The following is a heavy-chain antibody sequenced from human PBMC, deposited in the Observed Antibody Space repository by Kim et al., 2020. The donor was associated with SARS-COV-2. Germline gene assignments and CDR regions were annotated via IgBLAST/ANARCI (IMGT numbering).Heavy chain of an antibody. J-gene: IGHJ4*02. CDR2: ISGSGGST. V-gene: IGHV3-23*01. Sequence: GGSLRLSCAASGFTFSSYAMSWVRQAPGKGLEWVSVISGSGGSTYYADSVKGRFTISRDNSKNTLYLQMNSLRAEDTAVYYCATRTSIAVAGTGYCGQGTLVTVSS. CDR3: ATRTSIAVAGTGY. CDR1: GFTFSSYA. D-gene: IGHD6-19*01.